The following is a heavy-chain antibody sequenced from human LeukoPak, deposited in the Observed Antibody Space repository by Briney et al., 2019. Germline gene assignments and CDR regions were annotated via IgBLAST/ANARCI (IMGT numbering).Heavy chain of an antibody. J-gene: IGHJ6*02. CDR1: GFTFSSYA. D-gene: IGHD3-3*01. CDR3: AKDSTIFGVVYLGMDV. V-gene: IGHV3-23*01. CDR2: ISGSGGST. Sequence: GGSLRLSCAASGFTFSSYAMSWVRQAPGKGLEWVSAISGSGGSTYYADSVKGRFTISRDNSKNTLYLQMNSLRAEDTAVYYCAKDSTIFGVVYLGMDVWGQGTTVTVSS.